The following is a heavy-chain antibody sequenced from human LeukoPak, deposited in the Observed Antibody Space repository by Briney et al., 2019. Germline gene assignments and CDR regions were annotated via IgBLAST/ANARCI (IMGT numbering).Heavy chain of an antibody. Sequence: GRSLRLSCAASGFTFSNYGMHWVRQAPGKGLEWVAVIWYDGSNKYYADSVKGRFTISRDNSKNTLYLQMNSLRAEDTAVYYCARDKITGTTGGYYYGMDVWGQGTTVTVSS. D-gene: IGHD1-7*01. J-gene: IGHJ6*02. CDR3: ARDKITGTTGGYYYGMDV. CDR2: IWYDGSNK. CDR1: GFTFSNYG. V-gene: IGHV3-33*01.